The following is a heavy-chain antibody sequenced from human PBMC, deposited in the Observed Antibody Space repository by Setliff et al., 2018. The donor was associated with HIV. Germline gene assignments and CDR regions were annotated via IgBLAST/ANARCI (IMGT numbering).Heavy chain of an antibody. V-gene: IGHV1-69*13. CDR2: IIPVFDTA. Sequence: SVKVSCKASGGTFSSYAINWARQAPGQGLEWMGGIIPVFDTANYAQKFQGRVTITADESTSTSSMELSSLGSEDTAVYYCARVNGGNSPYYFDSWGQGTLVTVSS. D-gene: IGHD2-21*02. CDR1: GGTFSSYA. CDR3: ARVNGGNSPYYFDS. J-gene: IGHJ4*02.